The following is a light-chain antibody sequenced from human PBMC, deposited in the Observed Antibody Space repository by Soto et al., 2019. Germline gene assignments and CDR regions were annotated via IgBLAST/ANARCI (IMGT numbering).Light chain of an antibody. Sequence: DIQMTQSPSTLSAFVGDRLTITCRASQSISTWLAWYQQKPGKAPKLLIYDASSLKSGVPSRFSGSGSGTEFALTLTSLQTDDFATYCCQQYYSSAPSWTFGQGTKVELK. CDR2: DAS. J-gene: IGKJ1*01. V-gene: IGKV1-5*01. CDR1: QSISTW. CDR3: QQYYSSAPSWT.